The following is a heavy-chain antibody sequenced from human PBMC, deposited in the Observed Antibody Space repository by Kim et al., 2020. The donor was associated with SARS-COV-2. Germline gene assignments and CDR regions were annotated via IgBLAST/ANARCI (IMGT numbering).Heavy chain of an antibody. CDR3: TRDGDLNSGSYYSLPYFGY. Sequence: GGSLRLSCTASGFTFGDYAMSWFRQAPGKGLEWVGFIRSKAYGGTTEYAASVKGRFTISRDDSKSIAYLQMNSLKTEDTAVYYCTRDGDLNSGSYYSLPYFGYWGQGTLVTVSS. CDR1: GFTFGDYA. D-gene: IGHD1-26*01. V-gene: IGHV3-49*03. CDR2: IRSKAYGGTT. J-gene: IGHJ4*02.